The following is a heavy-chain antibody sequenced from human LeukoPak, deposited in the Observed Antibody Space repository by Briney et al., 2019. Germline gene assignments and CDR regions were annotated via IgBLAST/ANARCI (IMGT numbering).Heavy chain of an antibody. CDR1: GGSISGSSYY. CDR2: IYYSGST. Sequence: PSETLSLTCTVSGGSISGSSYYWGWIRQPPGKGLEWIGSIYYSGSTYYNPSLKSRVTISVDTSKNQFSLKLTSVTAADTAVYYCARGYSSGWFDYWGQGTLVTVSS. CDR3: ARGYSSGWFDY. V-gene: IGHV4-39*07. J-gene: IGHJ4*02. D-gene: IGHD6-19*01.